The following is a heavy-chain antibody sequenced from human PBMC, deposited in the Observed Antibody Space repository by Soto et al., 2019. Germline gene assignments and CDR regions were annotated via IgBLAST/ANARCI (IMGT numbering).Heavy chain of an antibody. J-gene: IGHJ6*02. D-gene: IGHD3-10*01. Sequence: GGSLRLSCAASGFTVSSNYMSWVRQAPGKGLEWVSVIYSGGSTYYADSVKGRFTISRDNSKNTLYLQMNSLRAEDTAVYYCARDGYYYGSGSPYYYYGMDVWGQGTTVTVSS. V-gene: IGHV3-53*01. CDR2: IYSGGST. CDR1: GFTVSSNY. CDR3: ARDGYYYGSGSPYYYYGMDV.